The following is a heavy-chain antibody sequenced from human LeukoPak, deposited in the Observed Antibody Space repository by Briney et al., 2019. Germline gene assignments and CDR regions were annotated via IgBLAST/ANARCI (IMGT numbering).Heavy chain of an antibody. CDR1: GGSISSSSYY. Sequence: PSETLSLTCTVSGGSISSSSYYWGWIRQPPGKGLEWIGSIYYSGSTYYNPSLKSRVTISVDTSKSQFSLKLSSVTAADTAVYYCARDLRSSGWSGRKDWYFDLWGRGTLVTVSS. V-gene: IGHV4-39*07. D-gene: IGHD6-19*01. CDR3: ARDLRSSGWSGRKDWYFDL. J-gene: IGHJ2*01. CDR2: IYYSGST.